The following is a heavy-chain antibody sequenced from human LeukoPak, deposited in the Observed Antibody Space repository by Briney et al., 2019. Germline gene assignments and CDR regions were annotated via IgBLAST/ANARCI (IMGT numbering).Heavy chain of an antibody. J-gene: IGHJ6*03. CDR1: GFTFSSYW. Sequence: GGSLRLSCAASGFTFSSYWMHWVRQAPGKGLVWVSRINSDGSSTSYADSVKGRFTISRDNSKNTLYLQMNSLRAEDTAVYYCAKDLKLLYYYYYYMDVWGKGTTVTISS. CDR2: INSDGSST. V-gene: IGHV3-74*01. D-gene: IGHD1-26*01. CDR3: AKDLKLLYYYYYYMDV.